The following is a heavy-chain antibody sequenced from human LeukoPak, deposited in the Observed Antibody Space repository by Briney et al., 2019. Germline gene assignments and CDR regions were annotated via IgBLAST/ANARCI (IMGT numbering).Heavy chain of an antibody. D-gene: IGHD3-22*01. Sequence: GGSLRLSCAASGFTFSNAWMHWVRQAPGKGLQWVGHIKVKTDGGTTDFAAPVKDRFSISRDDSKSTLYLQINSLKTEDTGVYYCSCQTVVTSSTYYYYGLDVWGQGTTVTVSS. CDR3: SCQTVVTSSTYYYYGLDV. CDR2: IKVKTDGGTT. CDR1: GFTFSNAW. J-gene: IGHJ6*02. V-gene: IGHV3-15*01.